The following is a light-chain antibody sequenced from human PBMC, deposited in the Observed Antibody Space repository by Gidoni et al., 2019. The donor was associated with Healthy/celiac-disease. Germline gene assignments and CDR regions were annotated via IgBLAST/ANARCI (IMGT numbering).Light chain of an antibody. CDR3: QQYYSTPPIT. V-gene: IGKV1-NL1*01. J-gene: IGKJ5*01. Sequence: DIQMPQSPSSLSASVGDRVNITCRASQGISNSLAWYQQKPGKAPMLLLYAASRLESGVPSRFSGSGSGPDYTLTIICLEPEDFATYYCQQYYSTPPITFGQGTRLEIK. CDR2: AAS. CDR1: QGISNS.